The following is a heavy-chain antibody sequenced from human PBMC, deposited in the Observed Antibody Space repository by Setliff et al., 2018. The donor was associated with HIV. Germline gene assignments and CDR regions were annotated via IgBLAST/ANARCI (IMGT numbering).Heavy chain of an antibody. D-gene: IGHD5-18*01. Sequence: PGGSLRLSCAASGFTFSSYAMDWVRQAPGKGLEWVAVISNDGSNKYYADSVKGRFTISRDNSKSTIYLQMNSLRANDTAIYYCAKLPAIIWASYNWFDPWGQGILVTVSS. CDR3: AKLPAIIWASYNWFDP. V-gene: IGHV3-30*04. CDR1: GFTFSSYA. CDR2: ISNDGSNK. J-gene: IGHJ5*02.